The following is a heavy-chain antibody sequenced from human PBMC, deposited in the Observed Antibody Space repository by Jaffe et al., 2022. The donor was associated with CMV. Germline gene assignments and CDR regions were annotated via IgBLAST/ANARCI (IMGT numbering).Heavy chain of an antibody. D-gene: IGHD2-2*01. CDR1: GFTLIGYY. CDR3: ARVPGGYCSNSTCPSGGAYYYGLDV. CDR2: FNPHGGGT. J-gene: IGHJ6*02. Sequence: QEHLVQSGAEVKKPGASVKVSCKASGFTLIGYYIYWVRQTPGQGLEWLGWFNPHGGGTKFAQKFQGRVTMARDTSITTAYMELSRLRSDDTAMYYCARVPGGYCSNSTCPSGGAYYYGLDVWGQGTTVTVSS. V-gene: IGHV1-2*02.